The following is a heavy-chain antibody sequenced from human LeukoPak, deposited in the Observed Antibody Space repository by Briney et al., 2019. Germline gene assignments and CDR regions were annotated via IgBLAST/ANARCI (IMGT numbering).Heavy chain of an antibody. V-gene: IGHV4-59*13. CDR2: TYYSGST. Sequence: SETLSLTCTVSGDPISRYYWRWLREPPGKGLEGSGYTYYSGSTNYNPSLKSRVTISVDTSKNQFSLKLSSVTAADAAVYYCARSYSSSWDYYYYMDVWGKGTTVTISS. CDR1: GDPISRYY. J-gene: IGHJ6*03. CDR3: ARSYSSSWDYYYYMDV. D-gene: IGHD6-13*01.